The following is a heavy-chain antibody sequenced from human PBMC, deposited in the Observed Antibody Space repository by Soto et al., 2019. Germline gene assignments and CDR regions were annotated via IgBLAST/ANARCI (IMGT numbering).Heavy chain of an antibody. D-gene: IGHD4-17*01. Sequence: SQTLSLTCTVSGGSIIDSGFHWTCIRPPPGKGLEWIGSIYYSGTANYSPSLKSRLAIDVDTSKNQFSLRLSSVTAADAAVYYCATRSGDYVGWFDPWGQGTRVTVSS. CDR1: GGSIIDSGFH. J-gene: IGHJ5*02. CDR2: IYYSGTA. V-gene: IGHV4-39*01. CDR3: ATRSGDYVGWFDP.